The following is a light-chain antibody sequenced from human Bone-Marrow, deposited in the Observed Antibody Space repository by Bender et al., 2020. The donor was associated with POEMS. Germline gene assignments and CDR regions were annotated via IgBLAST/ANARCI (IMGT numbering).Light chain of an antibody. Sequence: QSDLTQPASVSGSPGQSITISCTGTSSDIGRNNFVSWYQHHPGKAPKLLIYDVTNRPSGVSNRFSGSKSGNTASLTISGLQAEDEADYYCSSYAGSNNLVFGGGTKLTVL. CDR2: DVT. CDR3: SSYAGSNNLV. CDR1: SSDIGRNNF. J-gene: IGLJ3*02. V-gene: IGLV2-14*03.